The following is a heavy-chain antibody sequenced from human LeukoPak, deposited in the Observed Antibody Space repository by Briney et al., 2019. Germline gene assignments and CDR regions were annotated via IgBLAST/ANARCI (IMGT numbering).Heavy chain of an antibody. Sequence: GGSLRLSCAASGFTFSSYWMSWVRQAPGKGLEWVANIKQDGSEKYYVGSVKGRFTISRDNAKNSLYLQMNSLRAEDTAVYYCARDATVTTPIDYYYYGMDVWGQGTTVTVSS. CDR1: GFTFSSYW. CDR3: ARDATVTTPIDYYYYGMDV. V-gene: IGHV3-7*01. J-gene: IGHJ6*02. D-gene: IGHD4-17*01. CDR2: IKQDGSEK.